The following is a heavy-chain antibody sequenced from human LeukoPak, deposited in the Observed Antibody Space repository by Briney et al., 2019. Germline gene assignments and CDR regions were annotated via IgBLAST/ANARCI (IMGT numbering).Heavy chain of an antibody. CDR2: ISYDGSIR. CDR1: EFSFSNFA. CDR3: AREDNPLWFDP. D-gene: IGHD1-1*01. V-gene: IGHV3-30-3*01. J-gene: IGHJ5*02. Sequence: GGSLRLSCAASEFSFSNFAMYWVRQAPGKGLEWLAVISYDGSIRYYADSVKGRFTISRDNSNNTVHLQMNSLRPDDSALYYCAREDNPLWFDPWGQGTLVTVSS.